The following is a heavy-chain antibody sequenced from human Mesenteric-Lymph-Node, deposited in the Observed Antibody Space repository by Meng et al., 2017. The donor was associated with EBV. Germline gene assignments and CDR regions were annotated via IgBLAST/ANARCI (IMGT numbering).Heavy chain of an antibody. D-gene: IGHD5-12*01. Sequence: QVQLTGAGPGLVQPQPTLSLPCGVSGDSISGGGYYWSWIRPPPGKGLEWIGYISYSGNTYYNTSLKSRLTISLDTSKNQFSLKLKSVTAADTAVYYCARALYSGYDYFDWGQGTLVTVSS. CDR3: ARALYSGYDYFD. CDR1: GDSISGGGYY. J-gene: IGHJ1*01. V-gene: IGHV4-30-4*01. CDR2: ISYSGNT.